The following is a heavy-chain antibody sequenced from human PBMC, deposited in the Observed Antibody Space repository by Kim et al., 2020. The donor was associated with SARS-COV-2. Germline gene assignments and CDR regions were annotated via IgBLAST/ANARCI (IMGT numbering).Heavy chain of an antibody. D-gene: IGHD3-9*01. V-gene: IGHV4-39*01. CDR2: IYYSGST. CDR3: AGTSVLRYFDWLLVLPPCDY. J-gene: IGHJ4*02. CDR1: GGSISSSSYY. Sequence: SETLSLTCTVSGGSISSSSYYWGWIRQPPGKGLEWIGSIYYSGSTYYNPSLKSRVTISVDTSKNQFCLKLSSVTAADTAVYYCAGTSVLRYFDWLLVLPPCDYWGQGDLVTVSS.